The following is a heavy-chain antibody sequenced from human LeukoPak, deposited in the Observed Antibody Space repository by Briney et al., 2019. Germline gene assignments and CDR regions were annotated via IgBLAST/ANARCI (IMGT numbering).Heavy chain of an antibody. CDR1: GGSISSGGYS. J-gene: IGHJ5*02. CDR3: ARGWGFGELLSDNWFDP. Sequence: SQTLSLTCAVSGGSISSGGYSWSWIRQPPGKGLEWIGYIYYSGSTYYNPSLKSRVTISVDTSKNQFSLKLSSATAADTAVYYCARGWGFGELLSDNWFDPWGQGTLVTVSS. V-gene: IGHV4-30-4*07. CDR2: IYYSGST. D-gene: IGHD3-10*01.